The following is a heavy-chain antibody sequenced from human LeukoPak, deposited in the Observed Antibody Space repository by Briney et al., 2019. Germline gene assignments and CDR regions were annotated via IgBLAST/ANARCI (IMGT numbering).Heavy chain of an antibody. D-gene: IGHD6-19*01. CDR1: GGSISSSSYY. J-gene: IGHJ4*02. V-gene: IGHV4-39*07. CDR2: IYYSGST. Sequence: SETLSLTCTVSGGSISSSSYYWGWIRQPPGKGLEWIGSIYYSGSTYYNPSLKSRVTISVDTSKNQFSLKLSSVTAADTAVYYCARDRKDSSGWYAYWGQGTLVTVSS. CDR3: ARDRKDSSGWYAY.